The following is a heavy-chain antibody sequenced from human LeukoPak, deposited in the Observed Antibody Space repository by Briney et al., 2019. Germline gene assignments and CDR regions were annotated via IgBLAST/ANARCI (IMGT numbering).Heavy chain of an antibody. V-gene: IGHV4-61*08. CDR1: GGSISSGDYY. J-gene: IGHJ5*02. CDR2: IYYSGST. CDR3: AAYGSGRPKYNWFDP. Sequence: PSETLSLTCTVSGGSISSGDYYWSWIRQPPGKGLEWIGYIYYSGSTNYNPSLKSRVTISVDASKNQFSLKLSSVTAADTAVYYCAAYGSGRPKYNWFDPWGQGTLVTVSS. D-gene: IGHD3-10*01.